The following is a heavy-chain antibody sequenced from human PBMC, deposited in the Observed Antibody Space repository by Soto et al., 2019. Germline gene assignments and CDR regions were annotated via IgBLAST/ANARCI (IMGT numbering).Heavy chain of an antibody. D-gene: IGHD5-12*01. V-gene: IGHV1-69*12. CDR1: GGTFSNYP. Sequence: QVQLVQSGAEVKKPGSSVKVSCKASGGTFSNYPISWVRQAPGQGLEWMGGIIPIFGTVNYAQKFQGRVTITADESTSTAYMELRNLRSEDTAVYYCARGNHRWLQLWYFDLWGRGTLVTVSS. CDR2: IIPIFGTV. J-gene: IGHJ2*01. CDR3: ARGNHRWLQLWYFDL.